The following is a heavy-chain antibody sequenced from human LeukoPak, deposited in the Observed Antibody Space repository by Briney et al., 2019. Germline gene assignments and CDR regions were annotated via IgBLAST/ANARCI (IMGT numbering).Heavy chain of an antibody. CDR2: ISSNGGNT. D-gene: IGHD6-19*01. CDR3: ARERGNSGWTFDY. V-gene: IGHV3-64*01. CDR1: GFTFSSYA. J-gene: IGHJ4*02. Sequence: GGSLRLSCAASGFTFSSYAMHWVRQAPGKGLEYVSAISSNGGNTYYANSVKGRFTISRDNSKNMLYFQMGSLRAEDMAVYYCARERGNSGWTFDYWGQGTVVTVSS.